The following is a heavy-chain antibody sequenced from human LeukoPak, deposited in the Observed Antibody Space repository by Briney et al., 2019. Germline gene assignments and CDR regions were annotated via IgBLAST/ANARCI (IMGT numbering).Heavy chain of an antibody. J-gene: IGHJ1*01. CDR1: GFTVTKNF. Sequence: GGSLRLSCAASGFTVTKNFMSWVRQAPGKGLEWVSVIYSGGSTYYADSVKGRFTISRDNSKNTLYLQMNSVRAEDTAIYYCAREILHWGQGTLVTVSS. CDR2: IYSGGST. V-gene: IGHV3-53*01. CDR3: AREILH.